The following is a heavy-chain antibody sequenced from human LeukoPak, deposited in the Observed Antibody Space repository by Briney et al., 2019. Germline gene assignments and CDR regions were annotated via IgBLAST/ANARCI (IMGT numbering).Heavy chain of an antibody. J-gene: IGHJ4*02. Sequence: PGGSLRLSCAASGFTFSNYWMSWVRQAPGKGLEWVSVIYSGGSTYYADSVKGRFTISRDNSKNTLYLQMNSLRAEDTAVYYCARDGGMGSFGVVIPFDYWGQGTLVTVSS. CDR1: GFTFSNYW. CDR2: IYSGGST. V-gene: IGHV3-53*01. CDR3: ARDGGMGSFGVVIPFDY. D-gene: IGHD3-3*01.